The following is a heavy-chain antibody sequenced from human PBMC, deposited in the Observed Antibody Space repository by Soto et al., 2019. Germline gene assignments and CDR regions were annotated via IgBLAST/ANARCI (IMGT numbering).Heavy chain of an antibody. D-gene: IGHD2-15*01. CDR2: ISAYNGKT. Sequence: GASVKVSCKAIGYSFTSHYMHWVRQAPGQGLEWMAWISAYNGKTDTAQKLQGRLTMTTDTSTSTVTMELRNLTSDDAAVYYCARWRGYNNHHYISDYRGQGSPVPGSS. J-gene: IGHJ4*02. CDR1: GYSFTSHY. CDR3: ARWRGYNNHHYISDY. V-gene: IGHV1-18*04.